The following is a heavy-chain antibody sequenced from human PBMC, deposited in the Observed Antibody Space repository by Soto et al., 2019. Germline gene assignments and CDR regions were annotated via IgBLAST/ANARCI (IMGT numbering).Heavy chain of an antibody. V-gene: IGHV4-34*01. CDR2: INHSGST. CDR1: GGSFSGYY. J-gene: IGHJ4*02. CDR3: ARMPVAGALFDY. D-gene: IGHD6-19*01. Sequence: QVQLQQWGAGLLKPSETLSLTCAVYGGSFSGYYWSWIRQPPGKGLEWFGEINHSGSTNYNPSLKSRVTISVDTSKNQFSLKLSSVTVADAAVYYCARMPVAGALFDYWGQGTLVTVSS.